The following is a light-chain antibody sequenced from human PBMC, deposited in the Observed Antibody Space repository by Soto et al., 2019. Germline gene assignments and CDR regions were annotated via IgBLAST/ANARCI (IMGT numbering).Light chain of an antibody. CDR1: QSVSSY. Sequence: EIVLTQSPATLSLSPGERATLSCRASQSVSSYLAWYQQKPGQAPSLLIYDASNRATGIPARFSGSGSGTDFTLTISSLEPEDFAVYYCQQRSNLPPTFGQGTKVEIK. CDR3: QQRSNLPPT. CDR2: DAS. V-gene: IGKV3-11*01. J-gene: IGKJ1*01.